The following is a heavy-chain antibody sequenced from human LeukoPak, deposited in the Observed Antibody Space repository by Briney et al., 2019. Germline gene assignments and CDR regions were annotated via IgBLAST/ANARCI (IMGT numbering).Heavy chain of an antibody. CDR2: ISAYNGNT. CDR3: ARDVEADSGYYYGMDV. J-gene: IGHJ6*02. CDR1: GYTFTSYG. D-gene: IGHD7-27*01. V-gene: IGHV1-18*01. Sequence: ASVKVPCKASGYTFTSYGISWVRQAPGQGLEWMGWISAYNGNTNYAQKLQGRVTMTTDTSTSTAYMELRSLRSDDTAVYYCARDVEADSGYYYGMDVWGQGTTVTVSS.